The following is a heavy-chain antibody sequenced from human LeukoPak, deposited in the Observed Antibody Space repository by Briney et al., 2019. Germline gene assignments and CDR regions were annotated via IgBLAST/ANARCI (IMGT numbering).Heavy chain of an antibody. Sequence: ASVKVSCKASGYTFTSYGISWVRQAPGQGLEWMGWISAYNGNTNYAQKLQGRVTMTTDTSTSTAYMELRSLRSDDMAVYYCARAIGYCSSTSCYPYNWFDPWGQGTLVTVSS. CDR1: GYTFTSYG. D-gene: IGHD2-2*03. J-gene: IGHJ5*02. CDR3: ARAIGYCSSTSCYPYNWFDP. V-gene: IGHV1-18*03. CDR2: ISAYNGNT.